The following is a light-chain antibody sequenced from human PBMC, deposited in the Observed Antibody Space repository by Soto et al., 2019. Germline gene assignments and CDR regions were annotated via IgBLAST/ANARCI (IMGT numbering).Light chain of an antibody. Sequence: EIVLTQSPGTLSLSPGERATLSCRASQSVRSNYLAWYQQKPGQAPRLLIYGASSRATGIPDRFSGSGSGTEFTLTISSLQSEDFAVYYCQQYNNWPFTFGQGTKLEIK. CDR2: GAS. CDR1: QSVRSNY. V-gene: IGKV3-20*01. CDR3: QQYNNWPFT. J-gene: IGKJ2*01.